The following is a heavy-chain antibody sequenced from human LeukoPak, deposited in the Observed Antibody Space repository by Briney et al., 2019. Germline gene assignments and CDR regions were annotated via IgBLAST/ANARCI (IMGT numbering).Heavy chain of an antibody. CDR1: GFTFSNYW. CDR2: IKQDGSEK. Sequence: GGSLRLSCVVSGFTFSNYWMSWVRQAPGKGLEWVANIKQDGSEKYYVDSVKGRFTISRDNAKNSLYLQMNSLRAEDTAVYYCARFDGYSSSSSFDCWGQGTLVTVSS. CDR3: ARFDGYSSSSSFDC. D-gene: IGHD6-13*01. V-gene: IGHV3-7*01. J-gene: IGHJ4*02.